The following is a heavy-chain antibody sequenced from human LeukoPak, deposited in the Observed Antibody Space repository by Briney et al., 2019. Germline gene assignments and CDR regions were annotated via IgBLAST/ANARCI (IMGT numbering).Heavy chain of an antibody. D-gene: IGHD1-26*01. Sequence: PSETLSLTCTVSGYSISSDYYWGWIRQPPGKGLEWIGSLYHSGSTYYNPSLKSRVSMSVDTSKNQLSLKLTAVTAADTAVYYCVKDGRASSTSSDFWGEGTLVTVSS. CDR3: VKDGRASSTSSDF. CDR1: GYSISSDYY. CDR2: LYHSGST. J-gene: IGHJ4*02. V-gene: IGHV4-38-2*02.